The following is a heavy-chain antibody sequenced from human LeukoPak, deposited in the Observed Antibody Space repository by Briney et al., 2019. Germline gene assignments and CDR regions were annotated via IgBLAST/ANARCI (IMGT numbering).Heavy chain of an antibody. CDR2: ISFDGTDA. CDR1: TFTFSSYA. CDR3: ARARAPVTRISSFDI. V-gene: IGHV3-30*04. J-gene: IGHJ3*02. D-gene: IGHD4-17*01. Sequence: PAPSLTLSCAASTFTFSSYAIHWVRQGPGKGREWVAVISFDGTDAFYTDSVKDRLTIYTYTTTNTLYLKMNSARANDTDVCYCARARAPVTRISSFDISGEGAMVTVSS.